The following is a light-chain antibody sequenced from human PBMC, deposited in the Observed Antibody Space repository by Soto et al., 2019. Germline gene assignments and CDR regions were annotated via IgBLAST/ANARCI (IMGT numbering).Light chain of an antibody. J-gene: IGKJ4*01. V-gene: IGKV1-5*01. Sequence: DIQMTQSPSTLSASVGDRVTITCRASQSISTWLAWYQQKPGKAPKVLTYDASRLESGVPSRFSGSGSGADFTLTISSLQPADFATYYCQQYNSYPLTFGGGTKVDIK. CDR3: QQYNSYPLT. CDR1: QSISTW. CDR2: DAS.